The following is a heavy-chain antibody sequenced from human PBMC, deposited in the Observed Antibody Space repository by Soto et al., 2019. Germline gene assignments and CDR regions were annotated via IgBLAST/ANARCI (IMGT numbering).Heavy chain of an antibody. Sequence: PGGSLRLSCAASGFTFSSYSMNWVRQAPGKGLEWVSYISSSSSTIYYADSVKGRFTISRDNAKNSLYLQMNSLRDEDTAVYYCARDPMLRGYSYGYSDDRDYWGQGTLVTVSS. CDR1: GFTFSSYS. D-gene: IGHD5-18*01. J-gene: IGHJ4*02. V-gene: IGHV3-48*02. CDR3: ARDPMLRGYSYGYSDDRDY. CDR2: ISSSSSTI.